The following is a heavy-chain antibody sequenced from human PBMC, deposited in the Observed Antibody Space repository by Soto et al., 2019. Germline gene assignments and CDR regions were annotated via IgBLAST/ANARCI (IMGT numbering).Heavy chain of an antibody. CDR3: AREGDSSGWYNWFDP. D-gene: IGHD3-22*01. Sequence: EVQLVESGGGLVQPGGSLRLSCVASGFTFSTYSMNWVRQAPGKGLEWVSYISISSSTIYYADSVKGRFTISGDNAKNSLYLQMNSLRAEDTAVYYCAREGDSSGWYNWFDPWVQGTLVTVSS. CDR1: GFTFSTYS. CDR2: ISISSSTI. J-gene: IGHJ5*02. V-gene: IGHV3-48*01.